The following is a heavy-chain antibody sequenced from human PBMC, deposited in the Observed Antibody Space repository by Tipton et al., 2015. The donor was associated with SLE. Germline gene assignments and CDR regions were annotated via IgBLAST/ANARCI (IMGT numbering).Heavy chain of an antibody. CDR2: IYHSGTT. CDR1: GYSISSEYY. V-gene: IGHV4-38-2*01. Sequence: TLSLTCAVSGYSISSEYYWGWIRQSPGKGLEWIGSIYHSGTTYYNPSLKSRVTMSVDTSQNQFSLKVTSVTAADTAIYYCARVRVAATIAHYFDYWGPGTRVTVSS. D-gene: IGHD6-13*01. CDR3: ARVRVAATIAHYFDY. J-gene: IGHJ4*02.